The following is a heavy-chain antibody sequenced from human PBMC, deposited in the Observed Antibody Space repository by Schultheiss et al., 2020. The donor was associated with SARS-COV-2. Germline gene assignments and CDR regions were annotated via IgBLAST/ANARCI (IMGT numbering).Heavy chain of an antibody. CDR2: IYYTGST. V-gene: IGHV4-61*08. Sequence: SETLSLTCTVSGGSISSGGYYWSWIRQPPGKGLEWIGYIYYTGSTNYNPSLMSRVTISVDTSKNQFSLQLNSVTPEDTAVYYCARANDLNLQHWGQGTLVTVSS. CDR1: GGSISSGGYY. CDR3: ARANDLNLQH. J-gene: IGHJ1*01.